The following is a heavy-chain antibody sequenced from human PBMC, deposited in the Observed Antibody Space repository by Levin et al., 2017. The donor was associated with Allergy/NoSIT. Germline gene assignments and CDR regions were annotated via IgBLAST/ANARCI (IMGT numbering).Heavy chain of an antibody. CDR2: IYYSGST. Sequence: KSSETLSLTCNVSGGSISSYYWSWIRQPPGKGLEWIGYIYYSGSTNYNPSLKSRVTISVDTSKNQFSLKLSSVTAADTAIYYCARQGSSWYVGCDPWGQGTLVTVSS. V-gene: IGHV4-59*08. J-gene: IGHJ5*02. D-gene: IGHD6-13*01. CDR3: ARQGSSWYVGCDP. CDR1: GGSISSYY.